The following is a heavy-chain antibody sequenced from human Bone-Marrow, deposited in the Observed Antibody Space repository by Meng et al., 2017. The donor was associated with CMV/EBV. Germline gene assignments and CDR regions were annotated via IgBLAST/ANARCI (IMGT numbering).Heavy chain of an antibody. J-gene: IGHJ4*02. D-gene: IGHD2-15*01. Sequence: GESLKISCAASGFTFNTYAMSWVRQAPGKGLQWVSVIYSGATKTYYADSVKGRFTISRDNSKNTLYLQMNSLRAEDTAVYYCAKDLGGPTDYWGQGTLVTVSS. V-gene: IGHV3-23*03. CDR2: IYSGATKT. CDR3: AKDLGGPTDY. CDR1: GFTFNTYA.